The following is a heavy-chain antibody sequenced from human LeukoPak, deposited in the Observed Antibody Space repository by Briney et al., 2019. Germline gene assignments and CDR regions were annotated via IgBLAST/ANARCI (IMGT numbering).Heavy chain of an antibody. CDR3: ATFGVIVRNSDLDY. CDR2: ITGGGGST. D-gene: IGHD3-3*01. V-gene: IGHV3-23*01. CDR1: GFTFSNFA. J-gene: IGHJ4*02. Sequence: GGSLRLSCAASGFTFSNFAMSWVRQAPGKGLEWVSAITGGGGSTHYADSVKGRFTISRDNSKNTLYLQMSSLRAEDTAEYYRATFGVIVRNSDLDYWGQGALVAGSS.